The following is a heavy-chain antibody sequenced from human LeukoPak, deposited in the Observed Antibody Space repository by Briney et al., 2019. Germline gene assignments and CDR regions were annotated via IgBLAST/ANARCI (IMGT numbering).Heavy chain of an antibody. V-gene: IGHV4-39*07. J-gene: IGHJ3*02. CDR3: ARDKATVTTATTLGAFDI. D-gene: IGHD4-17*01. CDR2: IYYSGST. CDR1: GGSISSSSYY. Sequence: SETLSLTCTVSGGSISSSSYYWGWIRQPPGKGLEWIGSIYYSGSTYYNPSLKSRVTISVDKSKNQFSLKLSSVTAADTAVYYCARDKATVTTATTLGAFDIWGQGTMVTVSS.